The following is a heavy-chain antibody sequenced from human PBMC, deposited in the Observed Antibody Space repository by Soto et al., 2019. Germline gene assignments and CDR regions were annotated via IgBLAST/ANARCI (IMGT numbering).Heavy chain of an antibody. J-gene: IGHJ4*01. CDR1: GFSLTSPGMR. CDR3: ARIPVDHDNE. Sequence: SGPTLVNPRQTLTLTCTFSGFSLTSPGMRVSWIRQPPGKALEWLARIDWDDDKFYTLSLKTRLSISKDTSKNQVVLTLTNVDPLDTATYYCARIPVDHDNEWGHGTLFTVSS. CDR2: IDWDDDK. D-gene: IGHD1-1*01. V-gene: IGHV2-70*04.